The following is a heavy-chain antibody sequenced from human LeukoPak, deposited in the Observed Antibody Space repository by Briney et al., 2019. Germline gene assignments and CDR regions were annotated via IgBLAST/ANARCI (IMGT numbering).Heavy chain of an antibody. CDR1: GFTSSSYS. CDR3: ARDDPSPGYSSGWPYFDY. V-gene: IGHV3-21*01. J-gene: IGHJ4*02. CDR2: ISSSSSYI. Sequence: GGSLRLSCAASGFTSSSYSMNWVRQAPGKGLEWVSSISSSSSYIYYADSVKGRFTISRDNAKNSLYLQMNSLRAEDTAVYYCARDDPSPGYSSGWPYFDYWGQGTLVTVSS. D-gene: IGHD6-19*01.